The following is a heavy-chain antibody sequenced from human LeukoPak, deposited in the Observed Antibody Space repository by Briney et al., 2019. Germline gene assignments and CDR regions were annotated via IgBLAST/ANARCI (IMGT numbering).Heavy chain of an antibody. J-gene: IGHJ6*02. V-gene: IGHV7-4-1*02. CDR3: ARESGGVTAYYYYGMDV. D-gene: IGHD3-16*01. CDR2: INTNTGNP. Sequence: ASVKVSCKASGYTFTSYAMNWVRQAPGQGLEWMGWINTNTGNPTYAQGFTGRFVFSLDTSVSTAYLQISSLKAEDTAVYYCARESGGVTAYYYYGMDVWGQGTTVTVSS. CDR1: GYTFTSYA.